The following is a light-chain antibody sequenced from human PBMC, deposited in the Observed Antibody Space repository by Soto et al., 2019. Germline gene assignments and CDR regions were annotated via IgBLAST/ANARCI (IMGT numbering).Light chain of an antibody. Sequence: EIVLTQSPGTLSLSPGERATLSCRASQNVSSSYLAWYQQKPGQAPRLLIYGASSRATGIPDRFSGSGSGTDFTLTISRLEPEDFAVYYCPQYGSSPLTFGGGTKVDIK. J-gene: IGKJ4*01. CDR1: QNVSSSY. CDR3: PQYGSSPLT. CDR2: GAS. V-gene: IGKV3-20*01.